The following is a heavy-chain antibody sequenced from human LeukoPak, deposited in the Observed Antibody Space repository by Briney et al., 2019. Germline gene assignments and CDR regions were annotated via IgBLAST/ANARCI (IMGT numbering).Heavy chain of an antibody. J-gene: IGHJ4*02. Sequence: SETLSLTCTVSGGSISSYYWSWIRQPAGKGLEWTGRIYTSGSTNYNPSLKSRVTMSVDTSKNQFSLKLSSVTAADTAVYCCASRVAAAGFDYWGQGTLVTVSS. D-gene: IGHD6-13*01. CDR3: ASRVAAAGFDY. CDR2: IYTSGST. CDR1: GGSISSYY. V-gene: IGHV4-4*07.